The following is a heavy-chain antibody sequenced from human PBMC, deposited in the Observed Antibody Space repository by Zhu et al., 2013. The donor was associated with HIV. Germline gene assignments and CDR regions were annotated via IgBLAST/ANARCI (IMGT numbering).Heavy chain of an antibody. V-gene: IGHV4-59*01. CDR1: GGSISGYY. D-gene: IGHD5-12*01. CDR2: LLQWEH. J-gene: IGHJ3*02. Sequence: QVQLQESGPGLVKSSETLSLTCSVSGGSISGYYWSWIRQPPGKGLEWDWVYLLQWEHQVQPRLKGRVSISVDTSRNQFSLKVNSVTAADTAVYYCARDRYAGHSGHEWYAFDTWAKGQWSPSLQ. CDR3: ARDRYAGHSGHEWYAFDT.